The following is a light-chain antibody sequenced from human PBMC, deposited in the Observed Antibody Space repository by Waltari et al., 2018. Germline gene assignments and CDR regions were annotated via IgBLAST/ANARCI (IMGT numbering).Light chain of an antibody. CDR3: QQSYSLLRLT. J-gene: IGKJ4*01. CDR2: ATY. Sequence: DIQMTQSPSYLSASVGDTVTITCRASQSINNYLTWYQQKPGKAPILLIYATYTLQSGVPSRFSGRGSGTDFTLTISNLQPEDFATYYCQQSYSLLRLTFGGGTKVDIK. V-gene: IGKV1-39*01. CDR1: QSINNY.